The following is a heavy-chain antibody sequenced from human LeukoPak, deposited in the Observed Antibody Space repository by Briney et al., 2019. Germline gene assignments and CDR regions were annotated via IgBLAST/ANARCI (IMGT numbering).Heavy chain of an antibody. CDR1: GYTFTSYA. V-gene: IGHV1-3*01. Sequence: ASVKVSCKASGYTFTSYAMHWVRQAPGQRLEWMGWINAGNGNTKYSQKFQGRVTITRDTSASTAYMELSSLRSEDTAVYYCARGRPVAGYNWFDPWGQGTLVTVSS. D-gene: IGHD6-19*01. CDR2: INAGNGNT. CDR3: ARGRPVAGYNWFDP. J-gene: IGHJ5*02.